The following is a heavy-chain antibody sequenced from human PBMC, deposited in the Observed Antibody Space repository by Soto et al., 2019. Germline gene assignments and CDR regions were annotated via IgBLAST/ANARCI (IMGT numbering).Heavy chain of an antibody. J-gene: IGHJ6*02. V-gene: IGHV3-30*04. D-gene: IGHD6-6*01. CDR2: ISYEGSNK. CDR3: ARDKYSSSSGDYFYGMDV. Sequence: GGSLRLSCVASRFTFRTYAMHWVRQAPGKGLEWVAVISYEGSNKYYADSVKGRFTISRDNSKNTLYLQMNSLRAEDTALYYCARDKYSSSSGDYFYGMDVWGQGTTVTVSS. CDR1: RFTFRTYA.